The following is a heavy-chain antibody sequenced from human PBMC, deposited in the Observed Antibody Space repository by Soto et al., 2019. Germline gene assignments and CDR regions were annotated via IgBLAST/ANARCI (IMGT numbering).Heavy chain of an antibody. CDR3: ASPYCSGGSCYHTEYFQH. CDR1: GFTFSTYV. CDR2: ISYDSSNE. Sequence: QVHLVESGGGVVQPGRSLRLSCGASGFTFSTYVIHWVRQAPDKGLEWVAVISYDSSNEFYADSVKGRFTISRDNSKNTLYLRMNNLRPDDTALYYCASPYCSGGSCYHTEYFQHWGQGTLVTVSS. J-gene: IGHJ1*01. V-gene: IGHV3-30-3*01. D-gene: IGHD2-15*01.